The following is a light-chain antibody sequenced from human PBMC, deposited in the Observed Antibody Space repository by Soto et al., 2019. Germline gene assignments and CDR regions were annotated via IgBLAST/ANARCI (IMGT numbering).Light chain of an antibody. Sequence: QSVLTQPPSVSGAPGQRVTISCTGSSSNIGAGYDVHWYQQLPGTAPKLLIYVNSNRPSGVPDRFSGSKSGTSASLAITGLQAEDEADYYCQSYDSSLSGYVFGTGTKPTVL. V-gene: IGLV1-40*01. CDR1: SSNIGAGYD. CDR3: QSYDSSLSGYV. CDR2: VNS. J-gene: IGLJ1*01.